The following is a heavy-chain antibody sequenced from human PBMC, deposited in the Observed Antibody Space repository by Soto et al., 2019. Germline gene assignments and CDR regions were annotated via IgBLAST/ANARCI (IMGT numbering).Heavy chain of an antibody. Sequence: ASVKVSCKASGYTFTSYGISWVRQAPGQGLEWMGWISAYNGSTNYAQKLQGRVTMTTDTSTSTAYMELRSLRSDDTAVYYCARERAPGRGLEHYYRDVWGKGTTVTVSS. V-gene: IGHV1-18*01. CDR2: ISAYNGST. CDR1: GYTFTSYG. CDR3: ARERAPGRGLEHYYRDV. J-gene: IGHJ6*03. D-gene: IGHD6-19*01.